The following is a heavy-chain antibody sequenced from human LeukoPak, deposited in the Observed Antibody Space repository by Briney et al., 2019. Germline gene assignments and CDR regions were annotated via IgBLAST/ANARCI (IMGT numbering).Heavy chain of an antibody. D-gene: IGHD2-21*02. CDR1: GFTFSSYG. CDR3: AKDLGVVTAILNY. J-gene: IGHJ4*02. CDR2: ISYDGSNK. Sequence: GGSLRLSCAASGFTFSSYGMHWVRQAPGKGLEWVAVISYDGSNKYYADSVKGRFTISRDNSKNTLYQQMNSLRAEDTAVYYCAKDLGVVTAILNYWGQGTLVTVSS. V-gene: IGHV3-30*18.